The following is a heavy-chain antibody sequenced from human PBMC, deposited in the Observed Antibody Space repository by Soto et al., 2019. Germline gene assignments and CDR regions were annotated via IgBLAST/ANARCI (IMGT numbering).Heavy chain of an antibody. Sequence: QLQLQESGPGLVKPSETLSLTCTVSGGSISSSSYYWGWIRQPPGKGLEWIGSIYYSGSTYYNPSLKSRVTISVDTSKNQFSLKLSSVTAADTAVYYCARLGSSSWYFVYWGQVTLVTVSS. CDR2: IYYSGST. J-gene: IGHJ4*02. D-gene: IGHD6-13*01. CDR3: ARLGSSSWYFVY. CDR1: GGSISSSSYY. V-gene: IGHV4-39*01.